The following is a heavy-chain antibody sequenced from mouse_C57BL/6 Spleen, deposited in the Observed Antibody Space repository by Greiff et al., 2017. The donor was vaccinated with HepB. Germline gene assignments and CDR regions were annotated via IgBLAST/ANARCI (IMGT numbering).Heavy chain of an antibody. V-gene: IGHV14-3*01. CDR3: AGSLYGSSYGGYFDV. CDR1: GFNIKNTY. J-gene: IGHJ1*03. D-gene: IGHD1-1*01. CDR2: IDPANGNT. Sequence: EVQLQQSVAELVRPGASVKLSCTASGFNIKNTYMHWVKQRPEQGLEWIGRIDPANGNTKYAPKFQGKATITADTSSNTAYLQLSSLTSEDTAIYYGAGSLYGSSYGGYFDVWGTGTTVTVAS.